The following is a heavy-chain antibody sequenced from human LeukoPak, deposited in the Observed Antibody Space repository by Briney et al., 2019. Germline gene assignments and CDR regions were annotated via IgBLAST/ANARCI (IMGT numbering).Heavy chain of an antibody. V-gene: IGHV3-23*01. Sequence: GGSLRLSCAASGFTFDRYAMSWVRQAPGKGLEWVSTISGRSRGTWYADSVKGRITISRDNFKNTLYLQVSSLRAEDTAVYYCAREDIAAAVGDYFDYWGQGTLVTVSS. CDR1: GFTFDRYA. D-gene: IGHD6-13*01. J-gene: IGHJ4*02. CDR3: AREDIAAAVGDYFDY. CDR2: ISGRSRGT.